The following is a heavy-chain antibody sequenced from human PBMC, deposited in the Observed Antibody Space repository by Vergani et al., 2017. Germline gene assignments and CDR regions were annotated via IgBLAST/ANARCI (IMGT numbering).Heavy chain of an antibody. J-gene: IGHJ5*02. CDR2: IYTTGST. Sequence: QVQLQDSGPGLVKPSQTLSLTCTVSGGSISSGSYYWTWIRQPAGKGLEWIGRIYTTGSTNYNPSLKSRVTISIDTPKNQFSLKLSSVTAADTAVYYCAGDYYGSGGTGLSRGVNWFDPWGQGTLLTVSS. CDR1: GGSISSGSYY. V-gene: IGHV4-61*02. D-gene: IGHD3-10*01. CDR3: AGDYYGSGGTGLSRGVNWFDP.